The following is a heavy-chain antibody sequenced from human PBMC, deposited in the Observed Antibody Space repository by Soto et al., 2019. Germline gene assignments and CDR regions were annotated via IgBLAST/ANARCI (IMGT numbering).Heavy chain of an antibody. J-gene: IGHJ4*02. CDR3: ARADGPLPVTLLGF. CDR2: INRGGGP. Sequence: PGGSLRLSCATSGFTFNNYSMSWVRQAPGKGLEWVSSINRGGGPYYADSVKGRFTISRDNSKNMLYLRMNSLRAGDTAVYFCARADGPLPVTLLGFWGQGTLVTVSS. CDR1: GFTFNNYS. V-gene: IGHV3-23*01. D-gene: IGHD5-18*01.